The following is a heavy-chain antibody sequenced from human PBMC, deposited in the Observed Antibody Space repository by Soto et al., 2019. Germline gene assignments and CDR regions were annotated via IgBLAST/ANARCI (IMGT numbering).Heavy chain of an antibody. D-gene: IGHD2-8*01. CDR3: TRGVLA. Sequence: TLSLTCSVSVGSFSSGGYSWSWIRQAPGKGLEWIGFISPSGRPAYNPSLKSRVSISVDTSKNQISLELSSVTAADTAVYYCTRGVLAWGPGTLVTVSS. J-gene: IGHJ5*02. CDR2: ISPSGRP. CDR1: VGSFSSGGYS. V-gene: IGHV4-30-2*01.